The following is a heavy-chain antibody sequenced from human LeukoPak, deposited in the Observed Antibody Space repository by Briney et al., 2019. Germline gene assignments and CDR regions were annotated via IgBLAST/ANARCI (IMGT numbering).Heavy chain of an antibody. J-gene: IGHJ4*02. CDR3: ARRTNTMVRGVIINHPFDY. CDR2: IYYSGST. CDR1: GGSISSSSYY. Sequence: SETLSLTCTVSGGSISSSSYYWGWIRQPPGKGLEWIGSIYYSGSTYYNPSLKSRVTISVDTSKNQFSLKLSSVTAADTAVYYCARRTNTMVRGVIINHPFDYWGQGTLVTVSS. D-gene: IGHD3-10*01. V-gene: IGHV4-39*01.